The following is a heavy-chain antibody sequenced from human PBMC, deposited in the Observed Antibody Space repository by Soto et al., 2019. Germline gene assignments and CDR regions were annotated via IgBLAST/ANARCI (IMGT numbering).Heavy chain of an antibody. CDR1: GGTFSSYA. V-gene: IGHV1-69*01. CDR2: IIPIFGTA. D-gene: IGHD3-3*01. Sequence: QVQLVQSGAEVKKPGSSVKVSCKASGGTFSSYAISWVRQAPGQGLEWMGGIIPIFGTANYAQKFQGRVTITADESTSTAYMGLGSLRSEDTAVYYCASEGRLRFLEWLLQFDYWGQGTLVTVSS. CDR3: ASEGRLRFLEWLLQFDY. J-gene: IGHJ4*02.